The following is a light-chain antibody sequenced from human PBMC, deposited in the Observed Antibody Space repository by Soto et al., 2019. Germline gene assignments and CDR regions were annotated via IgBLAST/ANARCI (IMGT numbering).Light chain of an antibody. CDR3: QQYDNWPPYT. V-gene: IGKV3-15*01. Sequence: EIVMTQSPATLSGSPGERATLSCRASQSVRSNLAWYQQRPGQPPRLLIYGASTRATGIPARFSGSGSGTEFTLTISSLQSEDFVVYYCQQYDNWPPYTFGQGTKLEIK. J-gene: IGKJ2*01. CDR2: GAS. CDR1: QSVRSN.